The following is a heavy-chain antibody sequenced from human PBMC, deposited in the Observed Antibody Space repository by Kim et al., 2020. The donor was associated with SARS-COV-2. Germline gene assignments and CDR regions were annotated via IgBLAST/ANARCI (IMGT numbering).Heavy chain of an antibody. J-gene: IGHJ5*02. CDR1: GGSFSGYY. CDR3: ARGKNSSSWYGGGNWFDP. CDR2: ITHSGST. D-gene: IGHD6-13*01. V-gene: IGHV4-34*01. Sequence: SETLSLTCAVYGGSFSGYYWSWIRQPPGKGLEWIGEITHSGSTNYNPSLKSRVTISVDTSKNQFSLKLSSVTAADTAVYYCARGKNSSSWYGGGNWFDPWGQGTLVTVSA.